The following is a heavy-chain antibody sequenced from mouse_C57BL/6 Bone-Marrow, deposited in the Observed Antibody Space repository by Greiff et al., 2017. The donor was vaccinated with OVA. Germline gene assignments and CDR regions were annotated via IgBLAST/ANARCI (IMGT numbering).Heavy chain of an antibody. D-gene: IGHD1-1*02. CDR2: IDPSDSET. CDR3: ARSGTTVVFDY. Sequence: QVQLQHSGAELVRPGTSVKLSCKASGYTFTSYWMHWVKQRPIQGLEWIGNIDPSDSETHYNQKFKDKATLTVDKSSSTAYMQLSSLTSEDSAVYYCARSGTTVVFDYWGQGTTLTVSS. CDR1: GYTFTSYW. V-gene: IGHV1-52*01. J-gene: IGHJ2*01.